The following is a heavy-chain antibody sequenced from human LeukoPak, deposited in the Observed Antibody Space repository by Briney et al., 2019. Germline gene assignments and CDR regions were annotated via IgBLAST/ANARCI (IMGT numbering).Heavy chain of an antibody. CDR3: ARASSRLGWFDP. Sequence: PSETLSLTCTVSGGSISSYDWSWIRQPPGRGLEWIGYMYNTGRTNYNPSLKSRVTISSDMAKNHFSLRLSSVTAADTAIYYSARASSRLGWFDPWGQGTLVTVSS. CDR2: MYNTGRT. V-gene: IGHV4-59*01. J-gene: IGHJ5*02. D-gene: IGHD2-2*01. CDR1: GGSISSYD.